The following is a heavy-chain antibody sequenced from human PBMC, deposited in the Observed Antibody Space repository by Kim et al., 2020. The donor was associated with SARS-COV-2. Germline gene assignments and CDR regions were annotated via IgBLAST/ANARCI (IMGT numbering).Heavy chain of an antibody. CDR2: INPSGGST. CDR1: GYTFTSYY. CDR3: ARAPLRYFDWLFSYFDY. J-gene: IGHJ4*02. D-gene: IGHD3-9*01. V-gene: IGHV1-46*01. Sequence: ASVKVSCKASGYTFTSYYMHWVRQAPGQGLEWMGIINPSGGSTSYAQKFQGRVTMTRDTSTSTVYMELSSLRSEDTAVYYCARAPLRYFDWLFSYFDYWGQGTLVTVSS.